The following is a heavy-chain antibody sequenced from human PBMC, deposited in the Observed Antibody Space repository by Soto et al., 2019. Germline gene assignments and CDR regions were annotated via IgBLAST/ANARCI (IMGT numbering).Heavy chain of an antibody. CDR2: VFHKGIT. V-gene: IGHV4-4*02. Sequence: SETLSLTCSVSGDSIKSSVWWSWVRQSPGKALGWIGEVFHKGITNYNPSLWGRVTMSVDKANNQFSLMLTSVTAADTGIYYCARDAAVPGEADRFDYWGQGILVTVSS. CDR1: GDSIKSSVW. J-gene: IGHJ4*02. CDR3: ARDAAVPGEADRFDY. D-gene: IGHD6-19*01.